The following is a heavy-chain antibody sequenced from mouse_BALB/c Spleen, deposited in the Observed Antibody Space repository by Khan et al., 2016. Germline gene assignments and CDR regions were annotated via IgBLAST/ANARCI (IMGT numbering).Heavy chain of an antibody. D-gene: IGHD2-3*01. CDR3: VRQGGWEYYCDY. CDR1: GFTFNTYA. V-gene: IGHV10-1*02. J-gene: IGHJ2*01. Sequence: EVQLVESGGGLVQPKGSLKLSCAASGFTFNTYAMNWVRQAPGKGLEWVARIRSKSNNYAIYYADSVKDRFTISRDESQSMLYLQMNNLKTEDTAMYYCVRQGGWEYYCDYWGQGTTLTVSS. CDR2: IRSKSNNYAI.